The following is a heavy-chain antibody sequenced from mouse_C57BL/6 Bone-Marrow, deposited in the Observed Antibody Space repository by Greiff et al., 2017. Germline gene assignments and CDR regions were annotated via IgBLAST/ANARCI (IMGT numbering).Heavy chain of an antibody. D-gene: IGHD3-2*02. CDR2: IYPGDGDT. CDR1: GYAFSSSW. V-gene: IGHV1-82*01. CDR3: ARTRQLSVQVDY. J-gene: IGHJ2*01. Sequence: QVQLQQSGPELVKPGASVKISCKASGYAFSSSWMNWVKQRPGQGLEWIGRIYPGDGDTNYNGKFKGKATLTVDKSSSTAYMQLSSLTSEASAVFFRARTRQLSVQVDYWGQGTTLTVSS.